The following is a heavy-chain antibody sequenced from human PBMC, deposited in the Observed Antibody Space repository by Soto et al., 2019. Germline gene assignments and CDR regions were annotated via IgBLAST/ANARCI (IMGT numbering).Heavy chain of an antibody. CDR2: INWNSGSI. CDR3: VKDESINWYSGHFRH. D-gene: IGHD6-13*01. J-gene: IGHJ1*01. CDR1: GFTFDDYA. Sequence: GGPLRLSCAASGFTFDDYAMHWVRQGPGKGLEWVSGINWNSGSIGYGYSVKGRFAISRDNAKNSLHLQMNSLSAEDTAFYYCVKDESINWYSGHFRHWGQGT. V-gene: IGHV3-9*01.